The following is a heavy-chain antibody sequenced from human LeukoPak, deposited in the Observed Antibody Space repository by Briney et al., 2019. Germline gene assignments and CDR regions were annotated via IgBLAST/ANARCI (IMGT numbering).Heavy chain of an antibody. J-gene: IGHJ4*02. Sequence: PGGSLRLSCAASGFTFSGYAMSWVRQSPGKGLEWVSAISGGSGSAYYAYYTDSVRGRFTISRDNSKNTLYLQMNSLRVEDTAVYFCAKFNDILTGYFDYWGQGTLVTVSS. V-gene: IGHV3-23*01. CDR1: GFTFSGYA. CDR2: ISGGSGSAYYA. CDR3: AKFNDILTGYFDY. D-gene: IGHD3-9*01.